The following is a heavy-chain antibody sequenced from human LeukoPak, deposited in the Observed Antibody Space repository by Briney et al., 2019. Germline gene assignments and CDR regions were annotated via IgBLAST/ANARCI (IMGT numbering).Heavy chain of an antibody. J-gene: IGHJ3*02. CDR3: AKDPYYGDKGAAFDI. Sequence: PGGSLRLSCAASGFTFGGSAMHWDRQASGKGLEWVGRIRSKANSYATAYAASVKGRFTISRDNAKNSLYLQMNSLRAEDTAVYYCAKDPYYGDKGAAFDIWGQGTMVTVSS. CDR1: GFTFGGSA. D-gene: IGHD4-23*01. V-gene: IGHV3-73*01. CDR2: IRSKANSYAT.